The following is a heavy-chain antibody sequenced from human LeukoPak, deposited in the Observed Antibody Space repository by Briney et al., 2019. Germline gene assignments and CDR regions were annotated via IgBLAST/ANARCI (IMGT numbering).Heavy chain of an antibody. CDR3: AKDRVAALTRGFWFDP. J-gene: IGHJ5*02. CDR2: IRYDGSNK. CDR1: GFTFSSYG. D-gene: IGHD6-6*01. Sequence: GGSLRLSCAASGFTFSSYGMHWVRQAPGKGLEWVAFIRYDGSNKYYADSVKGRFTISRDNSKNTLYLQMNSLRAEDTAVYYCAKDRVAALTRGFWFDPWGQGTLVTVSS. V-gene: IGHV3-30*02.